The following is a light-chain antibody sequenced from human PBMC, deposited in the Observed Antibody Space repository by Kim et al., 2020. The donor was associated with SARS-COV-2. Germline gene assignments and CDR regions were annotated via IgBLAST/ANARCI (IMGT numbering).Light chain of an antibody. CDR2: DVA. Sequence: GQSITISCTGTSTNVGTYKYVSWYQQHPGKAPKVMIYDVANRPSGVSDRFSASKSGNTASLTISGLQAEDEADYYCCSYTSSNTLVFGTGTKVTVL. CDR3: CSYTSSNTLV. CDR1: STNVGTYKY. J-gene: IGLJ1*01. V-gene: IGLV2-14*03.